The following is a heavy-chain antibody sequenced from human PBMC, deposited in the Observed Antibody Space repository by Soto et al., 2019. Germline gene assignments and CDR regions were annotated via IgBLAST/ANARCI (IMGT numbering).Heavy chain of an antibody. CDR3: ARGVLSRFFDF. Sequence: GGSLRLSCSASGFNFSDYELNWVRQAPGKGLEWVSYISSRGLTAYYSASVRGRFTISRDNAKNSVSLQMTTLRAEDTAIYYCARGVLSRFFDFWGPGALVTVSS. J-gene: IGHJ4*02. CDR2: ISSRGLTA. D-gene: IGHD3-3*01. CDR1: GFNFSDYE. V-gene: IGHV3-48*03.